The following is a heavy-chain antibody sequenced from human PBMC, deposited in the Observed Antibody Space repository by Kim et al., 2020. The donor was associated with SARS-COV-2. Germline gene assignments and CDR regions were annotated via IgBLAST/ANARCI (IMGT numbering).Heavy chain of an antibody. V-gene: IGHV1-69*01. J-gene: IGHJ3*02. CDR3: ARPSPTIYAFDI. D-gene: IGHD1-1*01. Sequence: NYAQKFQGRVTITADESTSTAYMELSSLRSEDTAVYYCARPSPTIYAFDIWGQGTMVTVSS.